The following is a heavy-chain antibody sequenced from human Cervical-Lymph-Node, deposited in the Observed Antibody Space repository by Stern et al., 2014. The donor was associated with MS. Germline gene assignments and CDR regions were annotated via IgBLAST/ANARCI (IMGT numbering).Heavy chain of an antibody. CDR1: GFTFYDYD. CDR3: AKSDYGHYYYYYGLDV. Sequence: EVQLLESGGGLVQPGRSLRLSCSASGFTFYDYDMHWVRQAPGSGLEWVSGISWSSGDIGYADSVKGRFTISRDNAKNSLYLQMNSLRPEDTAVYYCAKSDYGHYYYYYGLDVWGPGTTVTVSS. V-gene: IGHV3-9*01. J-gene: IGHJ6*02. D-gene: IGHD3-10*01. CDR2: ISWSSGDI.